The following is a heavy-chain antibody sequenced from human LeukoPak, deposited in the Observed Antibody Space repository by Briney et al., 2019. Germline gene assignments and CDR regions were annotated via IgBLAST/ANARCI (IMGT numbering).Heavy chain of an antibody. CDR3: ARGGRSIVGAIPFDY. J-gene: IGHJ4*02. D-gene: IGHD1-26*01. CDR1: GGTFSSYA. V-gene: IGHV1-69*05. CDR2: IIPIFGTA. Sequence: SVKVSCKASGGTFSSYAISWVRQAPGQGLEWMGGIIPIFGTANYAQKFQGRVTITTDESTSTAYMELSSLRSEDTAVYYCARGGRSIVGAIPFDYWGQGTLVTVSS.